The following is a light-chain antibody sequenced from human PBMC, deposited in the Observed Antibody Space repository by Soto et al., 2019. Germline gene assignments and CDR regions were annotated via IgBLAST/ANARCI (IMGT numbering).Light chain of an antibody. CDR3: AAWDDSLNGVYV. CDR2: GNT. J-gene: IGLJ1*01. V-gene: IGLV1-40*01. Sequence: QSVLTQPPSVSGAPGQRVTISCTGGSSNIGAGYDVHWYQQLPGTAPKLLIYGNTNRPSGVPDRFSGSKSATSASLAITGLQAEDEADYYCAAWDDSLNGVYVFGPGTKVPVL. CDR1: SSNIGAGYD.